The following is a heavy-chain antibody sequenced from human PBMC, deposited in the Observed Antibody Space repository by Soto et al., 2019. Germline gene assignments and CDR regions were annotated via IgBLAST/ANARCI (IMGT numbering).Heavy chain of an antibody. CDR3: AKDQYQLIRRCYGLDV. Sequence: QVQLVESGGGVVQPGRSLRLSCAASGFTFSNYVMHWVRQAPGKGLEWVAVISYDGSNKYYADSVRGRFTISRDNSKNTLFLQMNSLRPEDTAVYSCAKDQYQLIRRCYGLDVWGQGTTVTVSS. CDR1: GFTFSNYV. V-gene: IGHV3-30*18. D-gene: IGHD2-2*01. CDR2: ISYDGSNK. J-gene: IGHJ6*02.